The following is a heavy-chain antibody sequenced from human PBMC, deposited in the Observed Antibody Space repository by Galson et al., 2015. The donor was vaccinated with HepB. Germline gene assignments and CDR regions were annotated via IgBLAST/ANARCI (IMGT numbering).Heavy chain of an antibody. J-gene: IGHJ3*02. V-gene: IGHV3-11*03. D-gene: IGHD2-21*01. Sequence: SLRLSCAASGFTFSDYYMSWIRQAPGKGLEWVSYISSSSSYTNYADSVKGRFTISRDNAKNSLYLQMNSLRAEDTAMYYCARHLFRGGDCYSFDIWGQGTMVTVSS. CDR3: ARHLFRGGDCYSFDI. CDR2: ISSSSSYT. CDR1: GFTFSDYY.